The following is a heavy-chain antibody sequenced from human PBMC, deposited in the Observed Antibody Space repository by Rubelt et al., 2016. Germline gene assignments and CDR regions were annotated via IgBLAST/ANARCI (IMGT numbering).Heavy chain of an antibody. CDR2: IYSGGGT. J-gene: IGHJ6*02. CDR3: VREAAGSLEDGMDG. CDR1: GFTVSTNY. Sequence: EVQLVESGGGLIQSGGSLRLSCAASGFTVSTNYMSWVRQAPGKGLDWVSVIYSGGGTYYAESVKGRYTVSKDNSKNTIYLQMNGLRAEDTAVYYCVREAAGSLEDGMDGWGQGTTVTVSS. D-gene: IGHD6-25*01. V-gene: IGHV3-66*03.